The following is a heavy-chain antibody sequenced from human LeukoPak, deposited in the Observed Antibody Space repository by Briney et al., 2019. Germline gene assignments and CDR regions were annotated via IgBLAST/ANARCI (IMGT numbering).Heavy chain of an antibody. CDR1: GYTFNSYG. D-gene: IGHD2-2*01. CDR2: ISAYNGNT. CDR3: ARSWAYALGYYYYMDV. V-gene: IGHV1-18*01. Sequence: ASVKVSCKASGYTFNSYGISWVRQAPGQGLEWMGWISAYNGNTNYAQNLQGRVTMTTDASTSTTYMELGSLTSDDTAVYYCARSWAYALGYYYYMDVWGKGTTVTVSS. J-gene: IGHJ6*03.